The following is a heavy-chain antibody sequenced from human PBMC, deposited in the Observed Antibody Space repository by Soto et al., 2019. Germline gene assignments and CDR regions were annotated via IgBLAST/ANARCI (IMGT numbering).Heavy chain of an antibody. D-gene: IGHD3-3*01. J-gene: IGHJ4*02. CDR2: IIPIFGTA. CDR1: GGTFSSYA. Sequence: QVQLVQSGAEVKKPGSSVKASCKASGGTFSSYAISWVRQAPGQGLEWMGGIIPIFGTANYAQKFQGRVTITADESTSTAYMELSSLRSEDTAVYYCARSLRVTIFGVVTPPLDYWGQGTLVTVSS. CDR3: ARSLRVTIFGVVTPPLDY. V-gene: IGHV1-69*01.